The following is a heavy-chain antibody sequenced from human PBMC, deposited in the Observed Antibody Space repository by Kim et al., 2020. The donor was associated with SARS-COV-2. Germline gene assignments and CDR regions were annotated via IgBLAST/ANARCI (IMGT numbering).Heavy chain of an antibody. CDR2: IYTSGST. V-gene: IGHV4-4*07. D-gene: IGHD2-2*01. J-gene: IGHJ4*02. CDR1: GGSISSYY. CDR3: ARATGYCSSTSCYDHSFDY. Sequence: SETLSLTCTVSGGSISSYYWSWIRQPAGKGLEWIGRIYTSGSTNYNPSLKSRVTMSVDTSKNQFSLKLSSVTAADTAVYYCARATGYCSSTSCYDHSFDYWGQGTLVTVSS.